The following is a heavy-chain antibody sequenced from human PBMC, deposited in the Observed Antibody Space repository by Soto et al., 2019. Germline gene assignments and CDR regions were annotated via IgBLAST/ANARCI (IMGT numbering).Heavy chain of an antibody. CDR2: MNPNSGNT. D-gene: IGHD1-1*01. J-gene: IGHJ3*02. CDR3: ARGRRTEYGVDLDAFDI. V-gene: IGHV1-8*01. Sequence: QVQLVQSGAEVKKPGASVKVSCKASGYTFTSYDINWVRQATGQGLEWMGWMNPNSGNTGYAQKFQGRVTMTRNTSISTAYMELRRLRSEDTAVYYCARGRRTEYGVDLDAFDIWGQGTMVTVSS. CDR1: GYTFTSYD.